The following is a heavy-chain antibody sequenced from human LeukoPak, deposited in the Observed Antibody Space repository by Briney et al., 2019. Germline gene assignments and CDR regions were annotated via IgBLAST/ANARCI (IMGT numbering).Heavy chain of an antibody. V-gene: IGHV1-18*04. D-gene: IGHD3-10*01. CDR2: ISAYNGNT. CDR1: GYSFTAFY. Sequence: ASVKVSCKASGYSFTAFYIHWVRQAPGQGLEWMGWISAYNGNTNYAQHLQGRVTMTTDTSTSTAYMELRSLRSDDTAVYYCARDHYYDSGTYYYYYGMDVWGQGTTVIVFS. J-gene: IGHJ6*02. CDR3: ARDHYYDSGTYYYYYGMDV.